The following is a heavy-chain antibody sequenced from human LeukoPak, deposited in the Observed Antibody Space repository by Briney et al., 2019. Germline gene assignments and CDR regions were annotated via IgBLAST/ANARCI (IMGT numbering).Heavy chain of an antibody. Sequence: PGGSLRLSCAASGFTFSDYYMSWIRQAPGKGLEWVSYISSSGSTIYYADSVKGRFTISRDNAKSSLYLQMNSLRAEDTAVYYCARVRNYYDSSGYVGYYFDYWGQGTLVTVSS. J-gene: IGHJ4*02. D-gene: IGHD3-22*01. CDR2: ISSSGSTI. CDR1: GFTFSDYY. CDR3: ARVRNYYDSSGYVGYYFDY. V-gene: IGHV3-11*01.